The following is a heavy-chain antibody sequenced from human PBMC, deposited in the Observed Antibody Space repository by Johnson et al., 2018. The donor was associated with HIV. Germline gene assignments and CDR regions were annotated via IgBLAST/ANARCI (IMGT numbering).Heavy chain of an antibody. V-gene: IGHV3-33*06. CDR1: GFTFSSYG. J-gene: IGHJ3*02. CDR2: LWYDGSNK. CDR3: AKDLGTGDDAFDI. D-gene: IGHD7-27*01. Sequence: QMQLVESGGGVVQPGRSLRLSCAASGFTFSSYGMHWVRQAPGKGLEWVAVLWYDGSNKYYADSVKGRFTISRDNSKNTLYLQMNSLRAEDTAVYYCAKDLGTGDDAFDIWGQGTMVTVSS.